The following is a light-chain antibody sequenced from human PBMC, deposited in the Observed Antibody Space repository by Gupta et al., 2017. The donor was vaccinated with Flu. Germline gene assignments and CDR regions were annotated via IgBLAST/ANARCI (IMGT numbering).Light chain of an antibody. CDR3: IQGINL. CDR1: QSLLHSDGQTY. V-gene: IGKV2-29*01. CDR2: EVS. J-gene: IGKJ2*01. Sequence: SISCKSSQSLLHSDGQTYLYWYRQKPGQSPQLLIYEVSSRFSGVTDRFSGSGSGTDFTLKISRVEAEDVGGEYGIQGINLFGQGTKMDIK.